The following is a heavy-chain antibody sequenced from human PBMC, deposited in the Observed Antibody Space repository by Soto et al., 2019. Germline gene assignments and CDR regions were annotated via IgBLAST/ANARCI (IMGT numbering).Heavy chain of an antibody. J-gene: IGHJ6*02. CDR3: ARNHIYDFGGMDV. D-gene: IGHD3-3*01. CDR1: GFTFSSYW. CDR2: INSDGSST. Sequence: GGSLRLSCAASGFTFSSYWMHWVRQAPGKGLVWVSRINSDGSSTSYADSVKGRFTISRDNAKNTLYPQMNSLRAEDTAVYYCARNHIYDFGGMDVWGQGTTVTSP. V-gene: IGHV3-74*01.